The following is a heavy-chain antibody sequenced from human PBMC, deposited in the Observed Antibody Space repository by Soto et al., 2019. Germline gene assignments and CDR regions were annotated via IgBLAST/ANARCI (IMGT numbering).Heavy chain of an antibody. V-gene: IGHV3-23*01. CDR2: ISGSGYIP. J-gene: IGHJ4*02. CDR3: AKALNYDYWSGFDY. D-gene: IGHD3-3*01. Sequence: PGGSLRLSCAASGSTFTSYAMNWVRQAPGKGLEWVSGISGSGYIPYYADSVKGRFTISRDNSRNTLFLQMSSLRAEDTAVFYCAKALNYDYWSGFDYGGQGIMVTVSS. CDR1: GSTFTSYA.